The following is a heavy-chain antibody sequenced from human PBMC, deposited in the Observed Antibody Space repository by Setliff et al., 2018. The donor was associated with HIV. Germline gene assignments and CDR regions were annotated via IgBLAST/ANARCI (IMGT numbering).Heavy chain of an antibody. J-gene: IGHJ5*02. CDR1: GFSFSNYW. Sequence: PGESLKISCAASGFSFSNYWMNWVRQAPGKGLVWVSRINPDGSIINYADSVKGRFTISRDNAKNTVYLQMNSLRVDDTSIYYCVRRGKEEISFAHSFDPWGQGTLVTVSS. D-gene: IGHD3-16*01. V-gene: IGHV3-74*01. CDR3: VRRGKEEISFAHSFDP. CDR2: INPDGSII.